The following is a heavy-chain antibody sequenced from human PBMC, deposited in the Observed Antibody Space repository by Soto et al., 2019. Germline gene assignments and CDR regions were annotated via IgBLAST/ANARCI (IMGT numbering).Heavy chain of an antibody. J-gene: IGHJ4*02. V-gene: IGHV3-30*18. CDR1: GFNFDNSG. CDR2: ITYDGSFQ. D-gene: IGHD1-7*01. Sequence: GGSLRLSCQASGFNFDNSGMHGVRQAPGKGLEWVAVITYDGSFQYYADSVKGRFTISRDNSKNTLSLHLNTLKPEDTAVYHCAKDRVGGTFYTPLAFWGQGTLVTVSS. CDR3: AKDRVGGTFYTPLAF.